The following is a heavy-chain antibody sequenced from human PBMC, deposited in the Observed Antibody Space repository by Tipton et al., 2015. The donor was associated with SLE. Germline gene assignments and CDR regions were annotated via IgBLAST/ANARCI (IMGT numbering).Heavy chain of an antibody. CDR1: GYTFSDYF. V-gene: IGHV1-2*06. D-gene: IGHD1-1*01. CDR3: AREERTGWVL. J-gene: IGHJ3*01. CDR2: ISPSSGGA. Sequence: QSGPEVKKPGASVKVSCRASGYTFSDYFIHWVRQAPGQGLEWMGRISPSSGGAIHAQRFQDRVTMTTDTSVNIVYMELTNLRSDDTAVFYCAREERTGWVLWGQGTRVTVSS.